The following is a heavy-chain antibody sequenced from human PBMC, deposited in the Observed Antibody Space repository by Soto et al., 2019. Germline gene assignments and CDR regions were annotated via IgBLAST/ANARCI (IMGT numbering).Heavy chain of an antibody. Sequence: ASVKVSCKASGYTFTSYGISWLRQSPGQGLEWMGWISAYNGNTNYAQKLQGRVTMTTDTSTSTAYMELRSLRSDDTAVYYCARVRLPLGDAFDIWGQGTMVTVSS. J-gene: IGHJ3*02. V-gene: IGHV1-18*04. CDR2: ISAYNGNT. CDR1: GYTFTSYG. CDR3: ARVRLPLGDAFDI. D-gene: IGHD4-17*01.